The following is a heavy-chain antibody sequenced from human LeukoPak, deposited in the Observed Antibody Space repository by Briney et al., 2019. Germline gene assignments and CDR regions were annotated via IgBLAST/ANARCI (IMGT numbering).Heavy chain of an antibody. J-gene: IGHJ4*02. Sequence: GGSLRLSCAASGFRFTNYWMSRVRQAPGKGLEWVANIKQDGSEIDYSDPMKGRFTISRDNTRNSVYLQVDSLRAEDTAVYYCARIGYSSSSFDYWGQGTLVTVSS. D-gene: IGHD6-13*01. V-gene: IGHV3-7*01. CDR2: IKQDGSEI. CDR1: GFRFTNYW. CDR3: ARIGYSSSSFDY.